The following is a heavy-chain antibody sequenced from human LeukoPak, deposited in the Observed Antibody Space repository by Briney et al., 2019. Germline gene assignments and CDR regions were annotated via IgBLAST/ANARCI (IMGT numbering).Heavy chain of an antibody. CDR3: RRGLDY. CDR1: GFTFGDYA. J-gene: IGHJ4*02. V-gene: IGHV3-49*04. CDR2: IRSKVYGGTP. Sequence: GRSLRLSCTTSGFTFGDYAMSWVRQAPGKGLEWVGFIRSKVYGGTPEYAASVKGRFTISRDDSKSIAYLQMNSLKSEDTAVYFCRRGLDYWGQGTLVTVSS.